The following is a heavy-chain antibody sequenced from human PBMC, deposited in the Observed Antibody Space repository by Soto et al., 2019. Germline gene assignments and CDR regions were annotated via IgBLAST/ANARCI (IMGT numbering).Heavy chain of an antibody. CDR2: ISTYNENM. J-gene: IGHJ4*02. D-gene: IGHD5-18*01. Sequence: QVHLVQSGPEMKKPGASVRVSCKVSGSTFTSNGIGWVRQAPRQGLEWMGWISTYNENMDTAPRPQCTLTMTSDTSTTTAHMELTNLKFDATALYHCAYVGGYSTGDYSVDLWGQGTPVTVSS. V-gene: IGHV1-18*04. CDR1: GSTFTSNG. CDR3: AYVGGYSTGDYSVDL.